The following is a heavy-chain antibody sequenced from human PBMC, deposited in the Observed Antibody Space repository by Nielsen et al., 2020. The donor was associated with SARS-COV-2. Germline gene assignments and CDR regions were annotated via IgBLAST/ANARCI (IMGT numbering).Heavy chain of an antibody. Sequence: GESLKISCAASGFTFSSYAMSWVRQAPGKGLEWVSAISGSGGSTYYADSVKGRFTISRDNSKNTLYLQKNSLRAEDTAVYYCAKDRGGVLMVYAIENDYWGQGTLVTVSS. J-gene: IGHJ4*02. CDR1: GFTFSSYA. V-gene: IGHV3-23*01. D-gene: IGHD2-8*01. CDR3: AKDRGGVLMVYAIENDY. CDR2: ISGSGGST.